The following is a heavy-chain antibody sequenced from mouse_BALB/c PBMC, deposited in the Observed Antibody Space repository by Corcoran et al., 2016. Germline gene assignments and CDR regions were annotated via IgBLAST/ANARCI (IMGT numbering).Heavy chain of an antibody. CDR1: GFHIKDTY. J-gene: IGHJ1*01. CDR3: ARWDWYFDV. Sequence: EVQLQQSAAELVKPWASVKLSCTSSGFHIKDTYVHWVKQRPEQGLEWIGRIDPAKGNTKYDPKFQGKATITADTSSNTAYLQLSSLTSEDTAVYYCARWDWYFDVWGAGTTVTVSS. V-gene: IGHV14-3*02. CDR2: IDPAKGNT.